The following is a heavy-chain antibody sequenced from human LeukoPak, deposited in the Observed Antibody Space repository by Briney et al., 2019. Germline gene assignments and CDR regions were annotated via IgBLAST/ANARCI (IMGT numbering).Heavy chain of an antibody. V-gene: IGHV3-7*03. CDR3: AGSSYSSSSSV. D-gene: IGHD6-6*01. CDR2: INSDGSEG. CDR1: GFTFSGFW. Sequence: PGGSLRLSCAVSGFTFSGFWMSWSRQAPGKGLEWVASINSDGSEGYYADVVKGRFTISRDNAKNSLYLQINSLRAEGTAVYYCAGSSYSSSSSVWGQGTMVTVSS. J-gene: IGHJ3*01.